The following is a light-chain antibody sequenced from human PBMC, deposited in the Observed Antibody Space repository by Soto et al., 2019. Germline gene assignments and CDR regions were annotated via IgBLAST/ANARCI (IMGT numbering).Light chain of an antibody. Sequence: QSALTQPPSASGSPGQSVTISCTGTSSDVGAFNYVSWYQQYTGEAPKLIIYEVTKRPSGVPDRFSGSKSGSTASLTVSGLQAEDEDDYYCSSYAGNNNVMFGGGTKLTVL. CDR1: SSDVGAFNY. CDR2: EVT. CDR3: SSYAGNNNVM. J-gene: IGLJ3*02. V-gene: IGLV2-8*01.